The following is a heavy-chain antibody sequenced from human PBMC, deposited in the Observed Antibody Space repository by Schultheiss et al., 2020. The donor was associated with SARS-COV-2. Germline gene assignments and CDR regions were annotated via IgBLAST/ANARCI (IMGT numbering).Heavy chain of an antibody. CDR2: ISSNGGST. CDR3: ATYYSSYFDD. Sequence: GGSLRLSCAASGFTFSSYDMHWVRQATGKGLEYVSAISSNGGSTYYADSVKGRFTISRDNSKNTLYLQMNSLRAEDTAVYYCATYYSSYFDDWGQGTLVTVSS. CDR1: GFTFSSYD. D-gene: IGHD3-10*01. J-gene: IGHJ4*02. V-gene: IGHV3-64*04.